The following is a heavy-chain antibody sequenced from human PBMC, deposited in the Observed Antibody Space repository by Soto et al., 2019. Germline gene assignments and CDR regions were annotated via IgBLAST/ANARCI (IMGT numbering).Heavy chain of an antibody. J-gene: IGHJ4*02. CDR3: ARDLPHYYDSSRYHRGYFDY. CDR1: GGSISSGGYY. V-gene: IGHV4-31*03. D-gene: IGHD3-22*01. CDR2: IYYSGST. Sequence: SETLSLTCTVSGGSISSGGYYWSWIRQHPGKGLEWIGYIYYSGSTYYNPSLKSRVTISVDTSKNQFSLKLSSVTAADTAVYYCARDLPHYYDSSRYHRGYFDYWGQGTLVTVSS.